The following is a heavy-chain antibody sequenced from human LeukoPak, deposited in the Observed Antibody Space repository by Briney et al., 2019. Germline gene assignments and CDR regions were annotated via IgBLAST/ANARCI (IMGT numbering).Heavy chain of an antibody. Sequence: SETMSLTCAVYGGSFSGYYWSWIRQPPRKGLEWIGEINHSGSTNYNPSLKSRVTISVDTSKNQFSLKLSSVTAADTAVYYCARVRFRGYMDVWGKGTTVTVSS. J-gene: IGHJ6*03. CDR1: GGSFSGYY. V-gene: IGHV4-34*01. D-gene: IGHD3-3*01. CDR3: ARVRFRGYMDV. CDR2: INHSGST.